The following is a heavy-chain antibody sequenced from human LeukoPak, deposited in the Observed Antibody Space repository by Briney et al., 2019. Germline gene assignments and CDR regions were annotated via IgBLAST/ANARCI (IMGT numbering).Heavy chain of an antibody. CDR3: ATGYSTSWTYYFDY. CDR2: LHYGGST. V-gene: IGHV4-59*01. Sequence: VKPSETLSLTCTVSDGAITGYYWGWIRQPPGKGLDWIGHLHYGGSTNYNPSLKSRVTISVDTSKNHFSLKLSSVTAADTAVYYCATGYSTSWTYYFDYWGQGALVTVSS. CDR1: DGAITGYY. D-gene: IGHD6-13*01. J-gene: IGHJ4*02.